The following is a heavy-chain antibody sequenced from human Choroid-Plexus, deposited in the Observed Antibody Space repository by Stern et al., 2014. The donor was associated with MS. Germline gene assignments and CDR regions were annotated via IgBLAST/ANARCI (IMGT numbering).Heavy chain of an antibody. CDR3: VRERCINTRCYGGRFGYYYYGMDV. CDR1: GGSFSGYY. CDR2: IDRGGDP. D-gene: IGHD2-2*01. Sequence: QVQLQQWGAGLLKPSETLSLTCAVYGGSFSGYYWSWIRQSPGKGLEWIGEIDRGGDPNYNPSLKSRNTQYVNSSKKHPPLNISAVTAADTAIYYCVRERCINTRCYGGRFGYYYYGMDVWGQGTTVTVSS. V-gene: IGHV4-34*01. J-gene: IGHJ6*02.